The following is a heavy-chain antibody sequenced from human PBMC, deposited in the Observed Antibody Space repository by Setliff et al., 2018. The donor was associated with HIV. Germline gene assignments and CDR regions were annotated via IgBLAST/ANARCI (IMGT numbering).Heavy chain of an antibody. CDR1: GGSISGSV. D-gene: IGHD3-10*01. Sequence: SETLSLTCTVSGGSISGSVWSWIRQPPGKGLEWIGSIYHSGSTYYNPSLKSRVTKSVDTSKNQFSLKLSSVTAADTAVYYCATYADRESNRFDPWGQGILVTVSS. J-gene: IGHJ5*02. V-gene: IGHV4-59*04. CDR2: IYHSGST. CDR3: ATYADRESNRFDP.